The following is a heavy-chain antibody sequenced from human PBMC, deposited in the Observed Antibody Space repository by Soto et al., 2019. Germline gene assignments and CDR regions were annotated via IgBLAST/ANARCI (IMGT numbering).Heavy chain of an antibody. J-gene: IGHJ4*02. V-gene: IGHV4-59*08. D-gene: IGHD1-26*01. CDR1: GGSISSYY. CDR3: ARQKESGTDY. CDR2: IYYSGST. Sequence: SETLSLTCTVSGGSISSYYWSWIRQPPGKGLEWIGYIYYSGSTNYNPSLKSRVTISVDTSKNQFSLKLSSVTAADTAVYYCARQKESGTDYWGQGTLVTVSS.